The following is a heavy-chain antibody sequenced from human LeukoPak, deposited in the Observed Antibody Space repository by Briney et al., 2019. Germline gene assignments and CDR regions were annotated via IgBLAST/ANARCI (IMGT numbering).Heavy chain of an antibody. J-gene: IGHJ4*02. CDR3: ARGSTYYEGSGQVPFDY. V-gene: IGHV3-48*01. CDR2: ISGSSGII. CDR1: GFIFSGSA. Sequence: SGGSLRLSCAASGFIFSGSAMHWVRQAPGKGLEWVSYISGSSGIIDYADSVRGRFTISRDNAKNSLYLQMNSLRAEDTAVYYCARGSTYYEGSGQVPFDYWGQGTLVTVSS. D-gene: IGHD3-22*01.